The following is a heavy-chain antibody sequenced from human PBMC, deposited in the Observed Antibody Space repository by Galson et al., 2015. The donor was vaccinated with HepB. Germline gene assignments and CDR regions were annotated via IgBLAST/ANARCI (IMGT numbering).Heavy chain of an antibody. D-gene: IGHD6-13*01. J-gene: IGHJ4*02. CDR1: GFTFSSYA. V-gene: IGHV3-30-3*01. Sequence: SLRLSCAASGFTFSSYAMHWVRQAPGKGLEWVAVISYDGSNKYYADSVKGRFTISRDNSKNTLYLQMNSLRAEDTAVYYCARAVYSSSGAGLSPYWGQGTLVTVSS. CDR2: ISYDGSNK. CDR3: ARAVYSSSGAGLSPY.